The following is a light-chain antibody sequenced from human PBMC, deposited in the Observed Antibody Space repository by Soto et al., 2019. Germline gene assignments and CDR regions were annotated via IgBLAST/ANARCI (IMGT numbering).Light chain of an antibody. Sequence: ESLLTQSPGTLSLSPGERSTLSCRASQSLSRNYIAWYQHRPGQAPRLLIYGASSRATGIPDRFSGSGSGTDYTLTISRLEPEDSAVYYCQQYGYSFWTFGQGTKVDNK. CDR2: GAS. CDR1: QSLSRNY. V-gene: IGKV3-20*01. J-gene: IGKJ1*01. CDR3: QQYGYSFWT.